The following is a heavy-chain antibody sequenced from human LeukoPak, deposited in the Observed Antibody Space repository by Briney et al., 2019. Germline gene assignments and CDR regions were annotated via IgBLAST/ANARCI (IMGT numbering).Heavy chain of an antibody. D-gene: IGHD3-3*01. CDR1: GFTVSNNY. J-gene: IGHJ4*02. V-gene: IGHV3-7*01. Sequence: GGSLRLSCAASGFTVSNNYMSWVRQAPGKGLEWVANIKQDGSEKYYVDSVKGRFTISRDNAKNSLYLQMNSLRAEDTAVYYCARDFPPRVLRFFWGQGTLVTVSS. CDR3: ARDFPPRVLRFF. CDR2: IKQDGSEK.